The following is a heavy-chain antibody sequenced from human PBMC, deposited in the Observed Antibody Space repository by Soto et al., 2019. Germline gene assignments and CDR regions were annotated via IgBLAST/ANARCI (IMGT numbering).Heavy chain of an antibody. V-gene: IGHV4-39*01. J-gene: IGHJ5*02. CDR3: AGRQNTGRFDP. Sequence: QLQLQESGPRLVKPSETLSLTCTASGGSISSSGYCWLWIRQPPGKGLEWFGGVCDSGRTYYNPSLRSRVTISVDTSKSQFSMKLSSVTAADTAVCCCAGRQNTGRFDPWGQGILVTVSS. D-gene: IGHD2-2*02. CDR1: GGSISSSGYC. CDR2: VCDSGRT.